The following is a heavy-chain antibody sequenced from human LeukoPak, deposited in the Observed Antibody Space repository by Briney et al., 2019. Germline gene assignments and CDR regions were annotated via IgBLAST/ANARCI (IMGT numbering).Heavy chain of an antibody. J-gene: IGHJ4*02. CDR3: ASSTCSGGSCYVHFDY. V-gene: IGHV4-59*01. D-gene: IGHD2-15*01. CDR1: GGSISSYY. CDR2: IYYSGST. Sequence: SETLSLTCTVSGGSISSYYWSWIRQPPGKGLEWIGYIYYSGSTNYNPSLKSRVTISVDTSKNQFSLKLSSVTAADTAVYYCASSTCSGGSCYVHFDYRGQGTLVTVSS.